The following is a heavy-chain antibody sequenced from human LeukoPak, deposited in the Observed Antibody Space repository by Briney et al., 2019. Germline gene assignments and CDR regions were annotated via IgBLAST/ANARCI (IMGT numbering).Heavy chain of an antibody. J-gene: IGHJ4*02. CDR3: ARQPKSIVGATTDY. CDR1: GYTFTNYG. Sequence: ASVKVSCKASGYTFTNYGLSWVRQAPGQGLEWMGWINPNSGGTNYAQKFQGRVTMTRDTSISTAYMELSRLRSDDTAVYYCARQPKSIVGATTDYWGQGTLVTVSS. D-gene: IGHD1-26*01. V-gene: IGHV1-2*02. CDR2: INPNSGGT.